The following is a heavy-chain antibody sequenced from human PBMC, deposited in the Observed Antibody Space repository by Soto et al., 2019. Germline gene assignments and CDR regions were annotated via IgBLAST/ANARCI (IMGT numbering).Heavy chain of an antibody. CDR1: GGSISSSSYY. V-gene: IGHV4-39*01. Sequence: PSETLSLTCTVSGGSISSSSYYWGWLRQPPGKGLEWIGSIYYSGSTYYNPSLKSRVTISVDTSKNQFSLKLSSVTAADAAVYYCARGNVDTAMVTSYWFDPWGQGTLVTVSS. CDR2: IYYSGST. D-gene: IGHD5-18*01. CDR3: ARGNVDTAMVTSYWFDP. J-gene: IGHJ5*02.